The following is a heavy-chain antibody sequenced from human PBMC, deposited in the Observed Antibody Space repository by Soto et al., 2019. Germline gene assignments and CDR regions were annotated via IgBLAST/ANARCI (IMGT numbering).Heavy chain of an antibody. CDR3: ERPPYSSGWFFDY. Sequence: QVQLVQSGAEVKKPGASVKVSCKASGFTFTDSYIHWVRQAPGQGLEWMGWISPNSGGTNYAQNFQGRVTMTRDTSINTAYMELSSLKSDDTAVYFCERPPYSSGWFFDYWGQGTLVTVSS. V-gene: IGHV1-2*02. CDR1: GFTFTDSY. D-gene: IGHD6-19*01. J-gene: IGHJ4*02. CDR2: ISPNSGGT.